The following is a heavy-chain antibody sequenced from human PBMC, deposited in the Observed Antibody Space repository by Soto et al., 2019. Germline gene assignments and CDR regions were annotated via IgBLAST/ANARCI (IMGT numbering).Heavy chain of an antibody. CDR1: GGSISSYY. J-gene: IGHJ6*02. CDR3: ARQRGWFGEAQTNYGMDV. D-gene: IGHD3-10*01. V-gene: IGHV4-59*01. CDR2: IYYSGST. Sequence: SETLSLTCTVSGGSISSYYWSWIRQPPGKGLEWIGYIYYSGSTNYNPSLKSRVTISVDTSKNQFSLKLSSVTAADTAVYYCARQRGWFGEAQTNYGMDVWGQGTTVTVSS.